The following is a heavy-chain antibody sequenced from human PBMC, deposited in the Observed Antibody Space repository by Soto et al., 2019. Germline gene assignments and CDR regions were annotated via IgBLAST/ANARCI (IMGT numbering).Heavy chain of an antibody. CDR3: ARGRNYYASETYFDFYHGLDA. CDR2: ISAFNGNT. J-gene: IGHJ6*02. D-gene: IGHD3-10*01. CDR1: GYTFTNFG. Sequence: GASVKVSCKASGYTFTNFGISWVRQAPGQGLEWVGWISAFNGNTNYSQKLQDRVTMTTDTSTSTAYMELRSLRSGDTAVYYCARGRNYYASETYFDFYHGLDAWGQGTTVTVSS. V-gene: IGHV1-18*01.